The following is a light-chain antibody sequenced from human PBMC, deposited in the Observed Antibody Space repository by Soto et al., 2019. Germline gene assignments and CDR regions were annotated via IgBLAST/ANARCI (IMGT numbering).Light chain of an antibody. Sequence: ELVLTQSPGTLSLSPGESAALSCRASQPVSSNFLAWYQQKPGQAPRLLIYGVSSRASGIPDRFFGSGSGTDFTLTINRLEPEDFAVFYCQQFGSGWTFGQGTKVEIK. CDR2: GVS. V-gene: IGKV3-20*01. J-gene: IGKJ1*01. CDR3: QQFGSGWT. CDR1: QPVSSNF.